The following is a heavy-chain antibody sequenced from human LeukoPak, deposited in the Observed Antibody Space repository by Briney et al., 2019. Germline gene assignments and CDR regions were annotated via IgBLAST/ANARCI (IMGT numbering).Heavy chain of an antibody. D-gene: IGHD2-2*01. Sequence: GESLKISCKGSGYSFSSYWIGWVRQMPGKGLEWMGIIYPGDSDTRYSPSFQGQVTISADSSVSAAYLQWSSLKASDTAMYYCARQRYCSTTSCSFYFDYWGQGTLVTVSS. CDR1: GYSFSSYW. J-gene: IGHJ4*02. CDR3: ARQRYCSTTSCSFYFDY. V-gene: IGHV5-51*01. CDR2: IYPGDSDT.